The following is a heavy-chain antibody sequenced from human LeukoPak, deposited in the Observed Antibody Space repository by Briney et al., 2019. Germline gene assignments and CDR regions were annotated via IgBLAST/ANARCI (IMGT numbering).Heavy chain of an antibody. J-gene: IGHJ4*02. V-gene: IGHV3-30-3*01. CDR1: GFTFSSYA. D-gene: IGHD4-17*01. CDR2: ISYDGSNK. CDR3: ASTYEEDYGDYFDC. Sequence: GGSLRLSCAASGFTFSSYAMSWVRQAPGKGLEWVAVISYDGSNKYYADSVKGRFTISRDNSKNTLYLQMNSLRAEDTAVYYCASTYEEDYGDYFDCWGQGTLVTVSS.